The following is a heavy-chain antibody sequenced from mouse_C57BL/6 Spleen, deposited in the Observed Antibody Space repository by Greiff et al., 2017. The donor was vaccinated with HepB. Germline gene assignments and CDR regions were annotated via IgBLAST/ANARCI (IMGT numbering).Heavy chain of an antibody. D-gene: IGHD1-1*01. CDR3: PYYYGSPRYFDV. J-gene: IGHJ1*03. CDR1: GYTFTDYE. V-gene: IGHV1-15*01. Sequence: QVQLQQSGAELVRPGASVTLSCKASGYTFTDYEMHWVKQTPVHGLEWIGAIDPETGGTAYNQKFKGKAILTADKSSSTAYMELRSLTSEDSAVYYCPYYYGSPRYFDVWGTGTTVTVSS. CDR2: IDPETGGT.